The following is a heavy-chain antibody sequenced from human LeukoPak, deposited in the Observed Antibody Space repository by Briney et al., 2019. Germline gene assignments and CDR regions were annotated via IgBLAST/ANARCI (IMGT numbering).Heavy chain of an antibody. CDR2: IIPIFGTA. CDR3: ARDPYYYDSSGYDEVAFDI. Sequence: SVKVSCKASGGTFTSYAISWVRQAPGQGLEWMGGIIPIFGTANYAQKFQGRVTITADESTSTAYMELSSLRSEDTAVYYCARDPYYYDSSGYDEVAFDIWGQGTMVTVSS. CDR1: GGTFTSYA. J-gene: IGHJ3*02. V-gene: IGHV1-69*13. D-gene: IGHD3-22*01.